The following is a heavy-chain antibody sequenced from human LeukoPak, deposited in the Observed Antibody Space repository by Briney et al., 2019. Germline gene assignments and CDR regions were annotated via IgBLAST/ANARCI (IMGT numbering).Heavy chain of an antibody. Sequence: GGSLRLSCAASGFTFSSYAMSWVRQAPGKGLEWVSTISGRGGNTYYADSVKGRFTISRDNSKNTLYLQMNSLRAEDTAVYYCAKPTTVGDFDAFDIWGQGTMVTVSS. CDR2: ISGRGGNT. V-gene: IGHV3-23*01. CDR3: AKPTTVGDFDAFDI. J-gene: IGHJ3*02. D-gene: IGHD4-17*01. CDR1: GFTFSSYA.